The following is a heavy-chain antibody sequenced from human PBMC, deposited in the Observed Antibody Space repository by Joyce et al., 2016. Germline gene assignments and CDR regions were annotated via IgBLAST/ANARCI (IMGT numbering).Heavy chain of an antibody. CDR1: GYSFTTYW. CDR2: FDPGDSDT. D-gene: IGHD4-11*01. J-gene: IGHJ4*02. CDR3: ARHSYSNYAPPFDY. V-gene: IGHV5-51*01. Sequence: EVQLVQSGAEVKTPGESLKISCKGSGYSFTTYWSGWVRQMPGKGRECMGIFDPGDSDTRYSPAFQGQVTISADKSISTAYLQWSSLKASDTAMYYCARHSYSNYAPPFDYWGQGTLVTVSS.